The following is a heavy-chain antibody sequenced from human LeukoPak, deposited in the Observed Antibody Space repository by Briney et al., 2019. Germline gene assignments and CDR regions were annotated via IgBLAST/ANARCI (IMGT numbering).Heavy chain of an antibody. CDR2: MNPNSGNT. J-gene: IGHJ6*03. CDR3: ARGRPTCSSTSCPPDNYYYYYMDV. V-gene: IGHV1-8*01. D-gene: IGHD2-2*01. Sequence: ASVKVSCKASGYTFTSYDINWVRQAPGQGLEWMGWMNPNSGNTDYAQKFQGRVTMTRNTSISTAYMELSSLRSEDTAVYYCARGRPTCSSTSCPPDNYYYYYMDVWAKGPRSPSP. CDR1: GYTFTSYD.